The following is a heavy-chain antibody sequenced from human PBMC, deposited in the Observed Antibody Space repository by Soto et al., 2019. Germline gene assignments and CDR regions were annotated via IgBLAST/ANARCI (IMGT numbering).Heavy chain of an antibody. V-gene: IGHV4-4*07. Sequence: QVQLQESGPGLVRPSETLSLTCTVSGDSLSTYYWSWIRQPAGERLEWIGRIHDTGRTNYNPSLKSRVTMSVDTSKNHFSLRVTSVTAADTAVYYCARESVSGTYRFDSWGQGTLVTVSS. D-gene: IGHD3-16*02. CDR3: ARESVSGTYRFDS. CDR1: GDSLSTYY. CDR2: IHDTGRT. J-gene: IGHJ4*02.